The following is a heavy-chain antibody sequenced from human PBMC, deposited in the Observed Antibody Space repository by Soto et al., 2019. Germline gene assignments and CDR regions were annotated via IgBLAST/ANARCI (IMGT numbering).Heavy chain of an antibody. CDR2: IYYSGST. V-gene: IGHV4-31*03. J-gene: IGHJ5*02. D-gene: IGHD3-16*01. CDR1: GRSIGSGGYY. CDR3: ARRGGGGWFDP. Sequence: SETLSLTCSVSGRSIGSGGYYWGWIRQPPGKGLEWVGHIYYSGSTYYNPSLKSRLAMSVDTSKNQFSLNLTSVTAADTAVYFCARRGGGGWFDPWGRGILVTVSS.